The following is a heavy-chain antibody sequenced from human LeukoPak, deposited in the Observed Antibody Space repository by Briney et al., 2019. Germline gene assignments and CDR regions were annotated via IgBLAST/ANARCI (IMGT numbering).Heavy chain of an antibody. D-gene: IGHD3-10*01. CDR2: IYYSGST. Sequence: NPSETLSLTCTVSGGSISSSSYYWGWIRQPPGKGLEWIGSIYYSGSTYYNPSLKSRVTISVDTSKNQFSLKLSSVTAADTAVYHCAREEYGSGRTVDYWGQGTLVTVSS. V-gene: IGHV4-39*02. CDR1: GGSISSSSYY. CDR3: AREEYGSGRTVDY. J-gene: IGHJ4*02.